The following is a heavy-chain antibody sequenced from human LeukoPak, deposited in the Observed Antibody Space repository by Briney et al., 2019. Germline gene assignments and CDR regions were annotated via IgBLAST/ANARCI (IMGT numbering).Heavy chain of an antibody. D-gene: IGHD2-2*02. Sequence: SVKVSCKASGGTFSSYAISWVRQAPGQGLEWMGGIIPIFGTANYAQKFQGRVTITADESTSTAYIYMELSSLRSEDTAVYYCASGCSSTSCYTGRYFDLWGRGTLVTVSS. J-gene: IGHJ2*01. CDR1: GGTFSSYA. V-gene: IGHV1-69*13. CDR3: ASGCSSTSCYTGRYFDL. CDR2: IIPIFGTA.